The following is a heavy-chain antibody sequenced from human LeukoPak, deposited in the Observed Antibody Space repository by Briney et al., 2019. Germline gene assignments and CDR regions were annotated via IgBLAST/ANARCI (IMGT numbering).Heavy chain of an antibody. Sequence: PSETLSLTCTVSGYSISSGYYWGWIRQPPGKGLEWIGSIYHSGSTYYNPSLKSRVTISVDTSKNQFSLKLSSVTAADTAVYYCARDSDYYGSGSFGYWGQGTLVTVSS. CDR1: GYSISSGYY. D-gene: IGHD3-10*01. J-gene: IGHJ4*02. CDR3: ARDSDYYGSGSFGY. CDR2: IYHSGST. V-gene: IGHV4-38-2*02.